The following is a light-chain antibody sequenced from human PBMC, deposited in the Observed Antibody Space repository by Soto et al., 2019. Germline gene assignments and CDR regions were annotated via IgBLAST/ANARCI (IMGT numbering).Light chain of an antibody. CDR3: CSYAGSYISEV. CDR2: DVS. J-gene: IGLJ1*01. V-gene: IGLV2-11*01. CDR1: SSDVGGYNY. Sequence: QSVLTQPRSVSGSPGQSVTISCTGTSSDVGGYNYVSWFQQHPGKAPILMIYDVSKRPSGVPVRFSVSKSGNTASLTISGLQAEDEADYYCCSYAGSYISEVFGTGTKVTV.